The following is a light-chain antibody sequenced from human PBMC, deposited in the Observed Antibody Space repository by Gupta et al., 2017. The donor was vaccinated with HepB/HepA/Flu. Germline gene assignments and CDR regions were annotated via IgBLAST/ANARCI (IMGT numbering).Light chain of an antibody. J-gene: IGLJ3*02. CDR1: SSDVGYFNL. Sequence: QSALTQPASVSGSPGQSITISCTGTSSDVGYFNLVSWYQQHPGKAPKLVIYEVSKRPSEISTRFSGSKSGNTASLTISGRQAEDEGDYYCCSYAGSSTSVFGGGTRLTVL. CDR3: CSYAGSSTSV. CDR2: EVS. V-gene: IGLV2-23*02.